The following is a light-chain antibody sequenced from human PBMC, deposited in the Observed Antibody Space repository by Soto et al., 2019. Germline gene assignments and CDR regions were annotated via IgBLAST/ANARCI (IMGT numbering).Light chain of an antibody. CDR1: QTVNSN. CDR2: GAS. Sequence: EIVMTQSPATLSVSPGERATLSCRASQTVNSNLAWYQQRPGQAPRLLISGASTRAPGIPARFSGSGPGTEFTLTISSLQSEDFAVYYCQQYNNWPPWTFGQGTRVEI. V-gene: IGKV3-15*01. J-gene: IGKJ1*01. CDR3: QQYNNWPPWT.